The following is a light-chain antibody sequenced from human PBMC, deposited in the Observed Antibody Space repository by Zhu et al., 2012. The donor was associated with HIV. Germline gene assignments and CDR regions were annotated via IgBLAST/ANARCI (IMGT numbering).Light chain of an antibody. V-gene: IGKV1-5*03. CDR2: QAS. CDR3: HQYNSYSAS. Sequence: DFQMTQSPSTLSASVGDRVTITCRASQSTSSWLAWYQQKPGKAPKLLIYQASKLEGGVPSRFSGSGFGTEFTLTISSLQPDDFATYFCHQYNSYSASFGQGTKVEIK. CDR1: QSTSSW. J-gene: IGKJ2*01.